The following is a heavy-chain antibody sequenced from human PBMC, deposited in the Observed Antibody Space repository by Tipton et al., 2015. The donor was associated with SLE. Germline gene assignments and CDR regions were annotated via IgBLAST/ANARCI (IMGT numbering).Heavy chain of an antibody. CDR2: INHSGST. V-gene: IGHV4-34*01. Sequence: TLSLTCAVYGGSFSGYYWSWIRQPPGKGLEWIGEINHSGSTNYNPSLKSRVTISVDTSKNQFSLKLSSVTAADTAVYYCARVPRSGSYTQPDLGQGTLVTVSS. CDR1: GGSFSGYY. CDR3: ARVPRSGSYTQPD. J-gene: IGHJ4*02. D-gene: IGHD1-26*01.